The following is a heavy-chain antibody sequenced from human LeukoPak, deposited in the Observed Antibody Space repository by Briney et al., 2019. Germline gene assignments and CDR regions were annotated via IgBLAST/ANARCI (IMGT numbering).Heavy chain of an antibody. Sequence: GSRSNIFCTSCVRPAPNNWRGWDSRARRVDDIHYEDSVKGRFTGSRDDAKNTVYLQMNSVRVEDTAIYFCAKDATPGNSIWDHFESWGQGTLVTVSS. J-gene: IGHJ4*02. V-gene: IGHV3-23*01. CDR3: AKDATPGNSIWDHFES. CDR1: GSRSNIFC. CDR2: ARRVDDI. D-gene: IGHD1-7*01.